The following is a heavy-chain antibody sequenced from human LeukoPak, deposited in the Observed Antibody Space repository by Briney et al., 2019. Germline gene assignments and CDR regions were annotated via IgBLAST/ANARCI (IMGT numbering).Heavy chain of an antibody. D-gene: IGHD2-2*01. V-gene: IGHV3-15*01. Sequence: GGSLSLSCAASGFTFRNAWMNWVRQAPGKGLEWLGRIKSKADGGTADYAAPVKGRITISRDDSKNTLYLQINSLRTDDTALYYCTTRTWADGFDIWGQGTMLTVSS. J-gene: IGHJ3*02. CDR2: IKSKADGGTA. CDR3: TTRTWADGFDI. CDR1: GFTFRNAW.